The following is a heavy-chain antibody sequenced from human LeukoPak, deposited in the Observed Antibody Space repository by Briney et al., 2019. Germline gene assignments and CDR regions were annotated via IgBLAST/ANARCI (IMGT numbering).Heavy chain of an antibody. D-gene: IGHD4-17*01. Sequence: SETLSLTCAVYGGSFSGYNWSWIRQPPGKGLEWIGEINHSGSTNYNPSLKSRVTISVDTSKNQFSLKLSSVTAADTAVYYCARVEHDYGDYPYYYYGMDVWGQGTTVTVS. V-gene: IGHV4-34*01. J-gene: IGHJ6*02. CDR2: INHSGST. CDR3: ARVEHDYGDYPYYYYGMDV. CDR1: GGSFSGYN.